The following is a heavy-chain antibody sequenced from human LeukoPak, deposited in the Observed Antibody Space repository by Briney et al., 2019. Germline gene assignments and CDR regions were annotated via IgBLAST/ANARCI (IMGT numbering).Heavy chain of an antibody. J-gene: IGHJ4*02. CDR2: IYYSGST. CDR3: ARVPIAAAVPLFDY. D-gene: IGHD6-13*01. CDR1: GGSISSYS. V-gene: IGHV4-59*01. Sequence: SETLSLTCTVSGGSISSYSWRWVRQPPGKGLGWIGYIYYSGSTNYKPSLKSRVTISVDTSKNQFSLKLSSVTAADTAVYYCARVPIAAAVPLFDYWGQGTLVTVSS.